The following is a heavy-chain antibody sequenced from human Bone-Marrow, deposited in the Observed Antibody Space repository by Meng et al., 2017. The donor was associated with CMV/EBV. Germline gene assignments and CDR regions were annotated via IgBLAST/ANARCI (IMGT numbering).Heavy chain of an antibody. Sequence: SSYSCGWISQPPGKRLEWIGSIYYSGRTYYNTSLKSRVTISVDTSKNQFSPKLTSVTAVDTAVYYCARETYYTAIATYYDYGMDVWGQGTTVTVSS. CDR3: ARETYYTAIATYYDYGMDV. J-gene: IGHJ6*02. V-gene: IGHV4-39*02. CDR2: IYYSGRT. CDR1: SSYS. D-gene: IGHD5-18*01.